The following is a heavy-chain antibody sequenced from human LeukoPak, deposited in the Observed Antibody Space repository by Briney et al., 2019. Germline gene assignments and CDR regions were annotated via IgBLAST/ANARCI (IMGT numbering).Heavy chain of an antibody. V-gene: IGHV1-69*04. CDR1: GGTFSSYA. Sequence: ASVQVSCKASGGTFSSYAISWVRQAPGQGLEWMGRIIPILGIANYAQKFQGRVTITADKSTSTAYMELSSLRSEDTAVYYCARRYSSGNYGMDVWGQGTTVTVSS. CDR2: IIPILGIA. J-gene: IGHJ6*02. D-gene: IGHD6-19*01. CDR3: ARRYSSGNYGMDV.